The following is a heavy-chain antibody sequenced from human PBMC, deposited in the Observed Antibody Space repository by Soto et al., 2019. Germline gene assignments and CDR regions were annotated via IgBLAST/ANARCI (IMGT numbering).Heavy chain of an antibody. D-gene: IGHD3-10*01. Sequence: QVQLVQSGAEVKKPGASVKVSCKASGYTFTNHDINWVRQVPGQGLEWMGWMIPDSGRTGYAQKFQGRVTMTRNTSTSTAVMELSSLRNDDTAVYYCARGDQFGFGVDYWGQGTLVTVSS. CDR2: MIPDSGRT. CDR3: ARGDQFGFGVDY. V-gene: IGHV1-8*01. CDR1: GYTFTNHD. J-gene: IGHJ4*02.